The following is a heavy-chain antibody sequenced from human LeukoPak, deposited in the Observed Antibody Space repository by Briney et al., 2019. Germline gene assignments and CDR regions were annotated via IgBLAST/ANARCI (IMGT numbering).Heavy chain of an antibody. CDR3: ATTVLGELSLYPDDY. Sequence: SETLSLTCAVYGGSFSGYYWSWIRQPPGKGLEWIGEINHSGSTNYNPSLKSRVTISVDTSKNQFSLKLSSVTAADTAVYYCATTVLGELSLYPDDYWGQGTLVTVPS. CDR1: GGSFSGYY. V-gene: IGHV4-34*01. CDR2: INHSGST. J-gene: IGHJ4*02. D-gene: IGHD3-16*02.